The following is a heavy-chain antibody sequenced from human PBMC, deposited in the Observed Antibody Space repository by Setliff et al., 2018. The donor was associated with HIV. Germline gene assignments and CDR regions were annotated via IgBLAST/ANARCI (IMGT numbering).Heavy chain of an antibody. V-gene: IGHV1-18*01. Sequence: ASVKVSSKASGYTFNNYGISWVRQAPGQGLEWMGWINTHSGYTNYAQNVQGRVTVTMDTSTSTAYIELRSLKSDDTAVYYCARGKTWLRFLDYWGQGTLVTVSS. D-gene: IGHD5-12*01. CDR2: INTHSGYT. CDR3: ARGKTWLRFLDY. J-gene: IGHJ4*02. CDR1: GYTFNNYG.